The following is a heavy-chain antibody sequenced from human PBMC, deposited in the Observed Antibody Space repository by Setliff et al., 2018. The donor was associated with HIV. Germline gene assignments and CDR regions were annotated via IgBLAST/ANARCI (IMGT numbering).Heavy chain of an antibody. V-gene: IGHV3-11*01. Sequence: GGSLRLCCAASGFTFSDYYMSWLRQAPGKGLEWVSYISRDGNTIYYADSVKGRFTISRDNAKNSLYLQLNSLRPEDTAVYYCARDKDEDYGSTSFDYWGQGILVTVSS. CDR2: ISRDGNTI. CDR1: GFTFSDYY. CDR3: ARDKDEDYGSTSFDY. D-gene: IGHD4-17*01. J-gene: IGHJ4*02.